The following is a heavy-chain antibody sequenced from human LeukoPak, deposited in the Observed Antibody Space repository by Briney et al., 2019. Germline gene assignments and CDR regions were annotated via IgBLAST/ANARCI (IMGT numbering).Heavy chain of an antibody. Sequence: SETLSLTCTVSGGSISSYYWSWIRQPPGKGLERIGYIYYSGSTNYNPSLKSRVTISVDTSKNQFSLKLSSVTAADTAVYYCARVKYSYGYGYFDYWGQGTLVTVSS. D-gene: IGHD5-18*01. CDR1: GGSISSYY. J-gene: IGHJ4*02. V-gene: IGHV4-59*12. CDR2: IYYSGST. CDR3: ARVKYSYGYGYFDY.